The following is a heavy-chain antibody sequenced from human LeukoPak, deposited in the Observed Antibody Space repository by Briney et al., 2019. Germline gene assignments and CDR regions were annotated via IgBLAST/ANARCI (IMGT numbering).Heavy chain of an antibody. D-gene: IGHD3-22*01. CDR1: GFTFSSYG. CDR3: AKSYYYDKLAYY. CDR2: IWYDGSNE. J-gene: IGHJ4*02. Sequence: PGRSQRLSCAASGFTFSSYGMHWARQAPGKGREWVAVIWYDGSNEYYADSVKGRFTISRDNPKNTLYLQMNSLRAEDTAVYYCAKSYYYDKLAYYWGQGTLVTVSS. V-gene: IGHV3-33*06.